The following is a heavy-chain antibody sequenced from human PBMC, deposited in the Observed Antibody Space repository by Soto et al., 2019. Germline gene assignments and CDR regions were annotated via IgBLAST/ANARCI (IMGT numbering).Heavy chain of an antibody. CDR1: GYSFTSYW. J-gene: IGHJ3*02. D-gene: IGHD2-2*01. CDR3: AMYGPDIVVVPAAQRGDAFDI. CDR2: IDPGDSYT. V-gene: IGHV5-10-1*01. Sequence: GESLKISCKGSGYSFTSYWISWVRQMPGKGLEWLGRIDPGDSYTNYSPSFQGHVTISADKSISTAYLQWSSLKASDTAMYYCAMYGPDIVVVPAAQRGDAFDIWGQGTMVTVSS.